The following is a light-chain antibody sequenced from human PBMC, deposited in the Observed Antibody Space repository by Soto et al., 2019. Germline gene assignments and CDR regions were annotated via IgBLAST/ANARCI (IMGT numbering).Light chain of an antibody. CDR1: QSISSW. J-gene: IGKJ5*01. V-gene: IGKV1-5*01. Sequence: DIQMTQSPSILSASVGDRVTITCRASQSISSWLAWYQQKPGKAPKLLIYDASSLESGVPSRFSGSGSGTEFTLTISSLQPDDFATYYCQQYNSSPTFGQGTRLEIK. CDR2: DAS. CDR3: QQYNSSPT.